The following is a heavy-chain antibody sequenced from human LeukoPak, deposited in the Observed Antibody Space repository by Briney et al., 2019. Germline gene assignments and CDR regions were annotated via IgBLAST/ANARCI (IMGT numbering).Heavy chain of an antibody. Sequence: GRSLRLSCAASGFIFDDFTMHWVRQAPPKGLEWVSGVSRNSSSTDYADSVKGRFTISRDNAKNSVYLQMTSLRVEDTAFYCGMKGDWYDNGRQGTLVIVSA. CDR1: GFIFDDFT. CDR2: VSRNSSST. V-gene: IGHV3-9*01. CDR3: MKGDWYDN. D-gene: IGHD2-21*01. J-gene: IGHJ4*02.